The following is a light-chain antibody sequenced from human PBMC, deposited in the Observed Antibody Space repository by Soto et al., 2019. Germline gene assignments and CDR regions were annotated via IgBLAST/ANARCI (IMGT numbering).Light chain of an antibody. V-gene: IGLV3-21*02. J-gene: IGLJ2*01. CDR2: DDS. CDR1: NIERET. Sequence: SYELTQPPSVSVAPGQTARFTCEGINIERETVHWYLQKPGQAPVLVLYDDSDRPSGIPERFSGSNSGKTATLTISRVGAGDEADYLCQVWDRNSDPPVVFGGGTKVTVL. CDR3: QVWDRNSDPPVV.